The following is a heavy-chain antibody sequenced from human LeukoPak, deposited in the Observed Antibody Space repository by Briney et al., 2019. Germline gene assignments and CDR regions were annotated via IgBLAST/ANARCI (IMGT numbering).Heavy chain of an antibody. J-gene: IGHJ4*02. CDR1: GFTFNSNS. D-gene: IGHD5-18*01. Sequence: AGGSLRLSCVASGFTFNSNSMNWVRQAPGKGLEWVSSITGSSSYIYYADSVRGRFTISRDNANKSLYLQMNSLRAEDTAVYFCARSRGYTLYFDYWGQGALVTVSS. CDR2: ITGSSSYI. CDR3: ARSRGYTLYFDY. V-gene: IGHV3-21*01.